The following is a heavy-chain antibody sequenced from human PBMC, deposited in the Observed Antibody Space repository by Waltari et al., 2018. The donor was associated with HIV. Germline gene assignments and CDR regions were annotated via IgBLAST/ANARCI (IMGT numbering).Heavy chain of an antibody. D-gene: IGHD2-2*01. V-gene: IGHV4-39*01. CDR3: ARRGDGFNQHARLDH. Sequence: QLHLQESGPGLVKPSETLALTCTVSGGSITRNDFYWAWIRQPPGKGLEWICLMYNSGTTDYNPALTSRVSMSRDTSKTRFSLRLHSVTAADTAIYYCARRGDGFNQHARLDHWGPGTLVTVSS. CDR1: GGSITRNDFY. CDR2: MYNSGTT. J-gene: IGHJ4*02.